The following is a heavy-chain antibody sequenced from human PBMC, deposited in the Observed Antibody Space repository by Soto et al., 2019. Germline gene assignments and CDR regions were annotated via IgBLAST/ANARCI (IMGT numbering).Heavy chain of an antibody. V-gene: IGHV1-69*02. Sequence: QVQLVQSGAEVKKPGSSVKVSCKASGGTFSSYTISWVRQAPGQGLEWMGRIIPILGIANYAQKFQGRVTITEDKSTSTAYMELSSLRFEDTAVYYCARAYCGGDCYSEYYYYMDVWGKGTTVTVSS. J-gene: IGHJ6*03. CDR2: IIPILGIA. D-gene: IGHD2-21*01. CDR1: GGTFSSYT. CDR3: ARAYCGGDCYSEYYYYMDV.